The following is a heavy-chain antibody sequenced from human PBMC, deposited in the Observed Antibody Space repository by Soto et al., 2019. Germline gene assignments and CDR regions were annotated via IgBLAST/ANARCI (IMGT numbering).Heavy chain of an antibody. D-gene: IGHD6-13*01. Sequence: QVQLVQSGAEVKKPGASVKVSCKASGYTFTSYDINWVRQATGQGLEWMGWMNPNSGNTGYAQKFQGRVTMTRNTSISTAYMELSSLRPEDTAVYYCARGLAAAGHNWFDPWGQGTLVTVSS. J-gene: IGHJ5*02. CDR3: ARGLAAAGHNWFDP. V-gene: IGHV1-8*01. CDR1: GYTFTSYD. CDR2: MNPNSGNT.